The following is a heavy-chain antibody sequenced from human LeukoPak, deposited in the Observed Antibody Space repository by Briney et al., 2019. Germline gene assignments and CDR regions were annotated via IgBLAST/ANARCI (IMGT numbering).Heavy chain of an antibody. J-gene: IGHJ4*02. CDR3: AKDPYRASSGLVDY. V-gene: IGHV3-23*01. CDR2: ISGSGGTT. D-gene: IGHD5-12*01. Sequence: GGSLIPSCAASGFTFSDYYMTWIRQAPGKGLEWVSSISGSGGTTYYADSVKGRFTISRGNSKNTLYLQMNSLRAEDTAVYYCAKDPYRASSGLVDYWGQGTLVAVSS. CDR1: GFTFSDYY.